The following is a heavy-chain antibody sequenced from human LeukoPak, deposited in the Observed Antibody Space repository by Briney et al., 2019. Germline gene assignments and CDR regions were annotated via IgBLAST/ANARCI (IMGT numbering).Heavy chain of an antibody. V-gene: IGHV5-51*01. D-gene: IGHD6-6*01. CDR2: IYPGDSDT. CDR3: TRRPRSSSSGFDY. Sequence: GESLQISWKGSGSGFTGYWIAGGRQMPGKGREGMGIIYPGDSDTRYSPSFQGQVTISADKSISTAYLQWTGLKASDTAMYYCTRRPRSSSSGFDYWGQGTLVTVSS. CDR1: GSGFTGYW. J-gene: IGHJ4*02.